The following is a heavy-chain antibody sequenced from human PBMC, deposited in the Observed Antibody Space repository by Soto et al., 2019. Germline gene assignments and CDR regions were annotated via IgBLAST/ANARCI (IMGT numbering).Heavy chain of an antibody. CDR1: GFTFSSYA. CDR2: ISGSGGST. J-gene: IGHJ3*02. Sequence: GGSLRLSCAASGFTFSSYAMSWVRQAPGEGLEWVSAISGSGGSTYYADSVKGRFTISRDNSKNTLYLQMNSLRAEDTAVYYCAKDRPHSSGYFLDAFDIWGQGTMVTVSS. D-gene: IGHD3-22*01. CDR3: AKDRPHSSGYFLDAFDI. V-gene: IGHV3-23*01.